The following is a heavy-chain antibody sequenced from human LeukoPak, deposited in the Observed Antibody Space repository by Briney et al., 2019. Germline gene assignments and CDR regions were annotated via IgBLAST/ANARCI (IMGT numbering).Heavy chain of an antibody. D-gene: IGHD4-11*01. J-gene: IGHJ4*02. CDR3: ARIKHDYSNPFDY. V-gene: IGHV3-53*01. CDR2: IYAAGTTT. Sequence: GGSLRLSCAASGFTVSSNYMTWVRQAPGKGLEWVSVIYAAGTTTYYADSVKGRFTISRDNSKNTLYLQMNSLRAEDTAVYYCARIKHDYSNPFDYWGQGTLVTVCS. CDR1: GFTVSSNY.